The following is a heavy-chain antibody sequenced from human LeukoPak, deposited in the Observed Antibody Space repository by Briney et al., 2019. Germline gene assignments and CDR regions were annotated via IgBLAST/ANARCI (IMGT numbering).Heavy chain of an antibody. CDR3: ARVTTDYYDSSGYSDYFDY. D-gene: IGHD3-22*01. CDR1: GGSISSGSYY. CDR2: IYTSGST. J-gene: IGHJ4*02. Sequence: SQTLSLTCTVSGGSISSGSYYWSWIREPAGKGLEWIGRIYTSGSTNYNPSLKSRVTISVDTSKNQCSMKLSSVTAADTAVYYCARVTTDYYDSSGYSDYFDYWGQGTLVTVSS. V-gene: IGHV4-61*02.